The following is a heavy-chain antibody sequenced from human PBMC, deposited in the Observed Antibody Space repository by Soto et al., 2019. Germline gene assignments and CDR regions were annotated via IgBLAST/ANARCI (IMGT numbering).Heavy chain of an antibody. J-gene: IGHJ3*01. CDR3: ARVRPTGDDAFDL. CDR2: IDWDDDK. D-gene: IGHD7-27*01. CDR1: GFSLSATGMR. V-gene: IGHV2-70*04. Sequence: SGPTLVNPTQTLTLTWTFSGFSLSATGMRVSWLRQPPGKALQWLARIDWDDDKFYSPSLTSRLSISKDTSKNQVVLTMANVDPVDTATYYCARVRPTGDDAFDLWGQGTTVTVS.